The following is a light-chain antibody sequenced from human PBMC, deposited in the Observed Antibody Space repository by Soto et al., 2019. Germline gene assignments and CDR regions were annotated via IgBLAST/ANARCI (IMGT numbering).Light chain of an antibody. CDR1: QSVSSN. CDR2: GAS. V-gene: IGKV3-15*01. J-gene: IGKJ5*01. CDR3: QQYNDRPPIT. Sequence: EVMMTQSPVTLSVSPGERATLSCRASQSVSSNLAWYQQKPGQAPRLLIYGASTRATGIPARFSGSGSGSEFTLTISGLQSEDFAVYYCQQYNDRPPITFGQGTRLEIK.